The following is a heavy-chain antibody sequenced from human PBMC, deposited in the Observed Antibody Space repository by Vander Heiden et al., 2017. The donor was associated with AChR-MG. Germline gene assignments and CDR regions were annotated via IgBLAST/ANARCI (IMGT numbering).Heavy chain of an antibody. CDR3: ANLETTMVRGVPKATDY. CDR1: GFIFSTYA. V-gene: IGHV3-23*01. D-gene: IGHD3-10*01. J-gene: IGHJ4*02. CDR2: ISGSGRT. Sequence: EVQLLQSGGGLAQPVGSLRLSCAASGFIFSTYAMSWVRQPPGKGLEWVSSISGSGRTYYAESVKGRFTISRDNFKNTLFLQMNSLRAEDTALYYCANLETTMVRGVPKATDYWGQGTLITVSS.